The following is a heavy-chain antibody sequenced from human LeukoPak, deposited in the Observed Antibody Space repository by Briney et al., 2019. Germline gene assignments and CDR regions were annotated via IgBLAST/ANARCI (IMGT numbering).Heavy chain of an antibody. CDR3: AKEPYSSGWLNWFDP. CDR2: ISGSGGST. J-gene: IGHJ5*02. CDR1: GFTFSSYA. D-gene: IGHD6-19*01. Sequence: GVSLRLSCAASGFTFSSYAMSWVRQAPGKGLEWVSAISGSGGSTYYADSVKGRFTISRDNSKNTLYLQMNSLRAEDTAVYYCAKEPYSSGWLNWFDPWGQGTLVTVSS. V-gene: IGHV3-23*01.